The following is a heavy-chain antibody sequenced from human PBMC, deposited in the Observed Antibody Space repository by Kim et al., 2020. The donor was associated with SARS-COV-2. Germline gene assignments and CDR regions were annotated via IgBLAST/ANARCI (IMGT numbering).Heavy chain of an antibody. CDR2: IYYSGST. Sequence: SETLSLTCTVSGGSISSYYWSWIRQPPGKGLEWIGYIYYSGSTNYNPSLKSRVTISVDTSKNQFSLKLSSVTAADTAVYYCARAKHSEWELPGVDIWGQGTMVTVSS. J-gene: IGHJ3*02. D-gene: IGHD1-26*01. CDR3: ARAKHSEWELPGVDI. V-gene: IGHV4-59*01. CDR1: GGSISSYY.